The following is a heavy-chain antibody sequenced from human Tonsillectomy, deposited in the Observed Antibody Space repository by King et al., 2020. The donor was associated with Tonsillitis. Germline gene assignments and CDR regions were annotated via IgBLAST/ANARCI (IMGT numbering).Heavy chain of an antibody. V-gene: IGHV3-11*05. CDR3: ARDISNYGFDY. D-gene: IGHD4-17*01. Sequence: VQLVESGGGLVKPGGSLRLSCAASGFTFSDYYMSWIRQAPGKGLDRVSHIGNSGTYTNYADSVKGRFTISRDNAKNSVYLQMNSLRAEDTAVYYCARDISNYGFDYWGQGTLVTVSS. CDR2: IGNSGTYT. J-gene: IGHJ4*02. CDR1: GFTFSDYY.